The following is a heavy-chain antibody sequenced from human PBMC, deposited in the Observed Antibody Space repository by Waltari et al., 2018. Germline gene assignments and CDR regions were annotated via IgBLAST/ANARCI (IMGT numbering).Heavy chain of an antibody. J-gene: IGHJ5*02. V-gene: IGHV1-69-2*01. D-gene: IGHD2-15*01. CDR1: GYTFTAYY. CDR3: SRSGSDDWFDP. CDR2: FGPKDGDT. Sequence: EVQLLQSGAEVKKPGATVKISCKSAGYTFTAYYINWVKQTPGKGLEWMGRFGPKDGDTIYAEKFQDRVTISADTSTDTVYMIMNGLRFDDTALYFCSRSGSDDWFDPWGRGTPVTVVS.